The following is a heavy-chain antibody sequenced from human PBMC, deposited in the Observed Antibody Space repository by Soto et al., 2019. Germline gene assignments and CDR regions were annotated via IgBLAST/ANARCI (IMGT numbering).Heavy chain of an antibody. Sequence: SDTLSLTCTVSDGSISSYYWSWLRQPPGKGLEWIGYIYYSGSSNYNPSLKSRVSISVDTSKNQFSLKLSSVTAADTAVYYCARHSSSWPIFDYWGQGTLVTVSS. CDR2: IYYSGSS. D-gene: IGHD6-13*01. CDR3: ARHSSSWPIFDY. J-gene: IGHJ4*02. CDR1: DGSISSYY. V-gene: IGHV4-59*08.